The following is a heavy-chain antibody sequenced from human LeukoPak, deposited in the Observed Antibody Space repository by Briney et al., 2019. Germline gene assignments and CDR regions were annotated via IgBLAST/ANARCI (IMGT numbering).Heavy chain of an antibody. D-gene: IGHD2-2*01. CDR2: IYYSGST. CDR1: GGSISSSSYY. J-gene: IGHJ4*02. V-gene: IGHV4-39*01. Sequence: PSETLSLTRTVSGGSISSSSYYWGWIRQPPGKGLEWIGSIYYSGSTYYNPSLKSRVTISVDTSKNQFSLKLSSVTAADTAVYYRASTAQRDIVVVPAAGYYFDYWGQGTLVTVSS. CDR3: ASTAQRDIVVVPAAGYYFDY.